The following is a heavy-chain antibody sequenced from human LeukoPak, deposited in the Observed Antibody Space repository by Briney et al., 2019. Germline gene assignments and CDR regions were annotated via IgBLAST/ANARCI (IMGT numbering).Heavy chain of an antibody. CDR1: GDSVSSNSAA. Sequence: SQILSLTCVLSGDSVSSNSAAWNWIRQSPSRGLEWLGRTYYRSNWYNDYAVSVKSRITIKSDTSKNQFSLQLNSVTPEDTAVYYCARANGRYCSGGSCYFRSGFDPWGQGTLVTVSS. CDR2: TYYRSNWYN. D-gene: IGHD2-15*01. J-gene: IGHJ5*02. CDR3: ARANGRYCSGGSCYFRSGFDP. V-gene: IGHV6-1*01.